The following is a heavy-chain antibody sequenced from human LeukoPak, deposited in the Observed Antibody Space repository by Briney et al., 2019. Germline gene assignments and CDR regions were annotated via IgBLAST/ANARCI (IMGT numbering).Heavy chain of an antibody. V-gene: IGHV4-61*01. J-gene: IGHJ3*02. Sequence: PSETLSLTCTVSGGSVSSGSYYWSWIRQPPGKGLEWIGYTYYSGSTNYNPSLKSRVTISVDTSKNQFSLKLSSVTAADTAVYYCARAWELLYAFDIWGQGTMVTVSS. D-gene: IGHD1-26*01. CDR3: ARAWELLYAFDI. CDR1: GGSVSSGSYY. CDR2: TYYSGST.